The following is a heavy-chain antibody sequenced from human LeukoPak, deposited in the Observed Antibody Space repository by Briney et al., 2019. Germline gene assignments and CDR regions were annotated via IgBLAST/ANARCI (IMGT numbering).Heavy chain of an antibody. CDR3: ARSSGYDYLTS. D-gene: IGHD5-12*01. Sequence: ASVKVSCKASGGTFSSYAISWVRQAPGQGLEWMGWISAYNGNTNYAQKLQGRVTMTTDTSTSTAYMELRSLRSDDTAVYYCARSSGYDYLTSWGQGTLVTVSS. J-gene: IGHJ5*02. V-gene: IGHV1-18*01. CDR2: ISAYNGNT. CDR1: GGTFSSYA.